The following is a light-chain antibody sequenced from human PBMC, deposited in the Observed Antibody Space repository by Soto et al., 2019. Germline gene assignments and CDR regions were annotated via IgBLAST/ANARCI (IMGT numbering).Light chain of an antibody. V-gene: IGKV3-20*01. CDR2: GAS. Sequence: ENALTQSPGTLSLSPGERATLSCRASQSVSNNYLAWCQQKPGQAPRLLIYGASNRATGIPDRFIGSGSGTDFSLTISRLELFYLIRHSWRSYLFPSATFC. CDR1: QSVSNNY. CDR3: RSYLFPSAT. J-gene: IGKJ1*01.